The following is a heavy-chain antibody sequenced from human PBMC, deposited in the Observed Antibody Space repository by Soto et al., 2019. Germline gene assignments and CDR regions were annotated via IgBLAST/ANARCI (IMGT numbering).Heavy chain of an antibody. CDR2: ISGSGGST. V-gene: IGHV3-23*01. J-gene: IGHJ1*01. CDR3: AKDPWAIAVAGTSYFQH. D-gene: IGHD6-19*01. Sequence: GGSLRLSCAASGFTFSSYAMSWARQAPGKGLEWVSAISGSGGSTYYADSVKGRFTISRDNSKNTLYLQMNSLRAEDTAVYYCAKDPWAIAVAGTSYFQHWGQGTLVTVSS. CDR1: GFTFSSYA.